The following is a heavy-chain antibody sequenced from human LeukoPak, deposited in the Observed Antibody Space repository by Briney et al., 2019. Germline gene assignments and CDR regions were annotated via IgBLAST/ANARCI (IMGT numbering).Heavy chain of an antibody. CDR1: GYTFTSYA. V-gene: IGHV7-4-1*02. CDR3: ARDAQLRFLERLLSCWFDP. J-gene: IGHJ5*02. D-gene: IGHD3-3*01. CDR2: INTNTGNP. Sequence: GASVKVSCKASGYTFTSYAMNWVRQAPGQGLEWMGWINTNTGNPTYAQGFTGRFVFSLDTSVSTAYLQISSLKAEDTAVYYCARDAQLRFLERLLSCWFDPWGQGTLVTVSS.